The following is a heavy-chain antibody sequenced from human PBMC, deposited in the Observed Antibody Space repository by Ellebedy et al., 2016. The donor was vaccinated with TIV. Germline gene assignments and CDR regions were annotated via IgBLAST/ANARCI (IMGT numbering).Heavy chain of an antibody. J-gene: IGHJ6*02. CDR2: IIPIFGTA. CDR3: ASGLLFWRGDYYYYGMDV. Sequence: AASVKVSCKASGGTFSSYAISWVRQAPGQGLEWMGGIIPIFGTANYAQKFQGRVTITADESTSTAYMELSSLRSEDTAVYYCASGLLFWRGDYYYYGMDVWGQGTTVTVSS. D-gene: IGHD2-21*02. V-gene: IGHV1-69*13. CDR1: GGTFSSYA.